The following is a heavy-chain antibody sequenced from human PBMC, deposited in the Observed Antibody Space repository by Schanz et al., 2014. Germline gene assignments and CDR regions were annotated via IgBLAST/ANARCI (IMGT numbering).Heavy chain of an antibody. Sequence: QVQLVQSGAEVKKPGASVKVSCKASGYTFTSYGISWVRQAPGQGLEWMGWINTNTGNPTYAQGFTGRFVFSLDTSVSTAYLEISSLKTEDSAVYYCASSGAGYSSSWDFDYWGQGTLVTVSS. CDR2: INTNTGNP. J-gene: IGHJ4*02. CDR3: ASSGAGYSSSWDFDY. V-gene: IGHV7-4-1*02. CDR1: GYTFTSYG. D-gene: IGHD6-13*01.